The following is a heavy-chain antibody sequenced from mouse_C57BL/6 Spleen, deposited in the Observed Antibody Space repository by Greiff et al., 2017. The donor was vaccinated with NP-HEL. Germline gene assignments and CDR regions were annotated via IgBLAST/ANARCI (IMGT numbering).Heavy chain of an antibody. D-gene: IGHD1-1*02. CDR3: ARDRDYGLAY. V-gene: IGHV5-4*01. CDR1: GFTFSSYA. CDR2: ISDGGSYT. J-gene: IGHJ3*01. Sequence: VQLKESGGGLVKPGGSLKLSCAASGFTFSSYAMSWVRQTPEKRLEWVATISDGGSYTYYPDNVKGRFTISRDNAKNNLYLQMSHLKSEDTAMYYCARDRDYGLAYWGQGTLVTVSA.